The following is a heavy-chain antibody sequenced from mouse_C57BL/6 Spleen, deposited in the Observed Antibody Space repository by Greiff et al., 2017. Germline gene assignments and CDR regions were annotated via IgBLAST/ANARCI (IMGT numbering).Heavy chain of an antibody. V-gene: IGHV1-22*01. CDR2: INPNNGGT. CDR1: GYTFTDYN. D-gene: IGHD6-2*01. CDR3: ARKRVYFFDY. J-gene: IGHJ2*01. Sequence: EVQLQESGPELVKPGASVKMSCKASGYTFTDYNMHWVKQSHGKSLEWIGYINPNNGGTSYNQKFKGKATLTVNKSSSTAYMELRSLTSEDSAVYYFARKRVYFFDYWGQGTPLTVSS.